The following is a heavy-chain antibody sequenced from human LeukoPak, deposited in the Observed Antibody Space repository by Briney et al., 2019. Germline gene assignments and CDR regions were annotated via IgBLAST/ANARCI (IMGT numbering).Heavy chain of an antibody. D-gene: IGHD5-24*01. V-gene: IGHV3-64D*06. Sequence: PGGSLRLSCAASGFTFSSYAMSWVRQAPGKGLEYVSAISSNGGSTYYADSVKGRFTISRDNSKNTLYLQMSSLRAEDTAVYYCVKARLATISDYWGQGTLVTVSS. CDR2: ISSNGGST. J-gene: IGHJ4*02. CDR3: VKARLATISDY. CDR1: GFTFSSYA.